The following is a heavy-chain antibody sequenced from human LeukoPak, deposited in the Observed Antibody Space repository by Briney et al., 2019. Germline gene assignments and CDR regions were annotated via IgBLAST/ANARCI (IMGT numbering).Heavy chain of an antibody. J-gene: IGHJ4*02. CDR3: ARDRAGIAVAGIDY. CDR1: EFTFSAYW. V-gene: IGHV3-74*01. CDR2: IRGDGSMT. Sequence: GGSLRLSCAASEFTFSAYWMHWVRQAPGKGLVWVSRIRGDGSMTNYADSVKGRFTISRDNAKNSLYLQMNSLRAEDTAVYYCARDRAGIAVAGIDYWGQGTLVTVSS. D-gene: IGHD6-19*01.